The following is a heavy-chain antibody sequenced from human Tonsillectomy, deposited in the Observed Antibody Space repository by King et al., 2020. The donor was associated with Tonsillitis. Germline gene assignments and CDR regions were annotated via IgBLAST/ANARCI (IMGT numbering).Heavy chain of an antibody. V-gene: IGHV6-1*01. Sequence: VQLQQSGPGLVKPSQTLSLTCAISGDSVSSNSAAWDWIRQSPSRGLEWLGRTYYRSKWYNDYAVSVNSRITINPDTSKNQFSLQLNSVTPEDTAVYFCARGTYGSGSYYADGRYYFDYWGQGTLVTVSS. D-gene: IGHD3-10*01. CDR1: GDSVSSNSAA. CDR3: ARGTYGSGSYYADGRYYFDY. J-gene: IGHJ4*02. CDR2: TYYRSKWYN.